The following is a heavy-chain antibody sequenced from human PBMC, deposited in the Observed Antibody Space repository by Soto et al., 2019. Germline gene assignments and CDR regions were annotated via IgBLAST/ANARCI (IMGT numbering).Heavy chain of an antibody. D-gene: IGHD1-26*01. CDR1: GGSISSSSYY. V-gene: IGHV4-39*01. J-gene: IGHJ5*02. CDR2: IYYSGTT. Sequence: SETLSLTCTVSGGSISSSSYYWVWIRQPPGKGLEWIGSIYYSGTTYYNPSLRSRVTISVDTSKNHFSLKLRSVTAADTAVYYCARQSPDYLGSVGWFDPWGQGTLVTVSS. CDR3: ARQSPDYLGSVGWFDP.